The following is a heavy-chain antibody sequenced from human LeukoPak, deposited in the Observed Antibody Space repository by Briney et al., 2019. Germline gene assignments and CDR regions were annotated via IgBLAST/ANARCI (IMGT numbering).Heavy chain of an antibody. Sequence: ASVKVSCKASGYTFTGYYMHWVRQAPGQGLEWMGWINPNSVATNYAQKFQGRVTMTSDTSISTAYMEVGRLRPDDTAVYYCASPGRYCDTTNCYSQHVPYFWGQGTLVIVSS. D-gene: IGHD2-2*01. CDR3: ASPGRYCDTTNCYSQHVPYF. CDR1: GYTFTGYY. V-gene: IGHV1-2*02. J-gene: IGHJ4*02. CDR2: INPNSVAT.